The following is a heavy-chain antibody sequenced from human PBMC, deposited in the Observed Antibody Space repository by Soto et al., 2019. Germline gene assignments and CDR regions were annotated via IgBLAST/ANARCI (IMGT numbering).Heavy chain of an antibody. CDR2: IIPIFGTA. CDR3: ARERVQDIVVVPAAPFDY. D-gene: IGHD2-2*01. CDR1: GFTFSSYA. J-gene: IGHJ4*02. Sequence: QVQLVESGGGVVQPGRSLRLSCAASGFTFSSYAISWVRQAPGQGLEWMGGIIPIFGTANYAQKFQGRVTITADESTSTAYMELSSLRSEDTAVYYCARERVQDIVVVPAAPFDYWGQGTLVTVSS. V-gene: IGHV1-69*01.